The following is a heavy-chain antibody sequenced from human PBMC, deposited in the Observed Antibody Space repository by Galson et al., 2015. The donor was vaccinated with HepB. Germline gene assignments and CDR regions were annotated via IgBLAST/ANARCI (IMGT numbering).Heavy chain of an antibody. D-gene: IGHD6-19*01. CDR2: LYHSGIT. Sequence: ETLSLTCSVSGGSINIPNWWSWVRQPPGKGLEWIGELYHSGITKCNPSLKSRVTISVDKSKNQFSLELTSVTAADTAVYYCAREAVADRGWGFDHWGQGTLVTVSS. CDR3: AREAVADRGWGFDH. CDR1: GGSINIPNW. V-gene: IGHV4-4*02. J-gene: IGHJ4*02.